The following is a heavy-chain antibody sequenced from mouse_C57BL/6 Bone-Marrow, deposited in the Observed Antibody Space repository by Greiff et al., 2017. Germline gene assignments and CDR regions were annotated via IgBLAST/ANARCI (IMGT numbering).Heavy chain of an antibody. D-gene: IGHD2-3*01. V-gene: IGHV7-3*01. Sequence: DVMLVESGGGLVQPGGSLSLSCAASGFTFTDYYMSWVRQPPGKALEWLGFIRNKANGYTTEYSASVKGRFTISRDNSQSILYLQMNALRAEDSATYYCARSPRDGYYDYWGQGTTLTVSS. CDR2: IRNKANGYTT. CDR1: GFTFTDYY. J-gene: IGHJ2*01. CDR3: ARSPRDGYYDY.